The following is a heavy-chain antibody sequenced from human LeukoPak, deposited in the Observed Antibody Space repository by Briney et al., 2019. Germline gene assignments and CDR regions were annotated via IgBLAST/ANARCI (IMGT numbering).Heavy chain of an antibody. D-gene: IGHD3-22*01. CDR1: GFTFHTYA. CDR3: ARAGDSSGYSPVEY. CDR2: LSGSGESR. V-gene: IGHV3-23*01. J-gene: IGHJ4*02. Sequence: GGSLRLSCAASGFTFHTYAMSWVRQAPGKGLDWVSVLSGSGESRYYADSVKGRFTISEDKSKNTLYLQMNSLRAEDTAVYYCARAGDSSGYSPVEYWGQGTLVTVSS.